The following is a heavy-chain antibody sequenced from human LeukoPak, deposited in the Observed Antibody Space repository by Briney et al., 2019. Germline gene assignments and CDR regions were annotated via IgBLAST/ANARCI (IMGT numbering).Heavy chain of an antibody. Sequence: GGSLRLSCAASGFTVTTNYMTWVRQAPGKGLEWVSGINGDGRTYYADSVKGRFTISRDSSKNTLYLQMSSLRAEDTAVYYCATTGGYWTGIFDRWGQGTLVTVSS. J-gene: IGHJ4*02. CDR3: ATTGGYWTGIFDR. CDR1: GFTVTTNY. D-gene: IGHD3-3*02. V-gene: IGHV3-53*01. CDR2: INGDGRT.